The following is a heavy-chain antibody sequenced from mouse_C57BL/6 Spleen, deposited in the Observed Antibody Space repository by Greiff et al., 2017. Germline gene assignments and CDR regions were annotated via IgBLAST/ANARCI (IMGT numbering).Heavy chain of an antibody. CDR3: ARSGSSPYYAMGY. D-gene: IGHD1-1*01. V-gene: IGHV1-52*01. J-gene: IGHJ4*01. Sequence: QVQLQQPGAELVRPGSSVKLSCKASGYTFTSYWMHWVKQRPIQGLEWIGNIDPSDSETHYNQKFKDKATLTVDKSSSTAYMQRSSLTSEDSAVYYCARSGSSPYYAMGYWGQGTSVTVSS. CDR2: IDPSDSET. CDR1: GYTFTSYW.